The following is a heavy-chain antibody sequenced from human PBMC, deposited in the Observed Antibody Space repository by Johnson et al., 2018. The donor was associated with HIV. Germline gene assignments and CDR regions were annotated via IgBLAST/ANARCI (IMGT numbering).Heavy chain of an antibody. CDR3: ATFYYDNRDYYELASFLTDASDI. V-gene: IGHV3-7*02. D-gene: IGHD3-22*01. CDR1: GFTFSRYW. J-gene: IGHJ3*02. Sequence: VQLVESGGGLVQSGGSLRLSCAASGFTFSRYWMSWVRQAPGKGLEWVANIKEDGSEEYYVDSVKGRFIISRDNAKNSLYLQMNSLTAEDTAVYYCATFYYDNRDYYELASFLTDASDIWGQGTMVTVSS. CDR2: IKEDGSEE.